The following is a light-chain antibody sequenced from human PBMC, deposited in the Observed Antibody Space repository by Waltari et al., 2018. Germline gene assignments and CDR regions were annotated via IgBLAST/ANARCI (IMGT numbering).Light chain of an antibody. V-gene: IGLV3-21*03. CDR2: DNR. CDR3: QVWDGSSDQVI. CDR1: NIGTQS. J-gene: IGLJ2*01. Sequence: SAVLTQSPSMSVAPGKTAKMTCGGTNIGTQSVHWYQQKTGQAPVLVVHDNRGRPSGIPDRISGSISGNTATLTISRVEAGDEADYYCQVWDGSSDQVIFGGGTKLTVL.